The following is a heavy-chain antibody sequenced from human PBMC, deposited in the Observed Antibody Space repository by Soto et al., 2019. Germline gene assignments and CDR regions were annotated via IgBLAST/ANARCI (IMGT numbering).Heavy chain of an antibody. Sequence: QVQLVESGGGVVQPGRSLRLSCAASGFTFSSYGMHWVRQAPGKGLEWVAVIWYDGSNKYYADSVKGRFTISRDNSKNTLYLQMNSLRAEDTAVYYCARGDGYSYGLDYYYYGMDVWGQGTTVTVSS. V-gene: IGHV3-33*01. CDR2: IWYDGSNK. J-gene: IGHJ6*02. D-gene: IGHD5-18*01. CDR1: GFTFSSYG. CDR3: ARGDGYSYGLDYYYYGMDV.